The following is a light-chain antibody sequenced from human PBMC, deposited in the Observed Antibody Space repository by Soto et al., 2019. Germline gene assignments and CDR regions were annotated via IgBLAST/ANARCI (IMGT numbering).Light chain of an antibody. CDR3: SSYTSSSVV. CDR1: SSDVGGYNY. V-gene: IGLV2-14*01. Sequence: QSVLPQPDSVSGSPGQSITISCTGTSSDVGGYNYVSWYQQHPGNAPKHMLYEVSNRPSGVSNRFSGSKSGNTASLTISVLQAEDEADYYCSSYTSSSVVFGGGTKLTV. J-gene: IGLJ2*01. CDR2: EVS.